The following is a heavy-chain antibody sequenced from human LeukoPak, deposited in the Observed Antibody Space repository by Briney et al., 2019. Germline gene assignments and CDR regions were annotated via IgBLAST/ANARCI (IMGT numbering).Heavy chain of an antibody. CDR2: IILIFGTA. CDR1: GGTFSSYA. D-gene: IGHD4-11*01. Sequence: SVKVSCKASGGTFSSYAISWVRQAPGQGLEWMGGIILIFGTANYAQKFQGRVTITADESTSTAYMELSSLRSEDTAVYYCARPYSNFHADSFDYWGQGTLVTVSS. V-gene: IGHV1-69*13. CDR3: ARPYSNFHADSFDY. J-gene: IGHJ4*02.